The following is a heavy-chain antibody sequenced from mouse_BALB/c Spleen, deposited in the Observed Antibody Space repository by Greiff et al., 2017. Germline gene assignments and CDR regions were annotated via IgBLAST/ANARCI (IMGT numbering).Heavy chain of an antibody. V-gene: IGHV5-17*02. CDR1: GFTFSSFG. Sequence: EVKLMESGGGLVQPGGSRKLSCAASGFTFSSFGMHWVRQAPEKGLEWVAYISSGSSTIYYADTVTGRFTISRDNPKNTLFLQMTSLRSEDTAMYYCARWYPFAYWGQGTLVTVSA. J-gene: IGHJ3*01. CDR2: ISSGSSTI. D-gene: IGHD1-1*02. CDR3: ARWYPFAY.